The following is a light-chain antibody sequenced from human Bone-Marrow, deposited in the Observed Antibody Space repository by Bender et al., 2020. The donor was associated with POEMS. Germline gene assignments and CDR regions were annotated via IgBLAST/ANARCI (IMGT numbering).Light chain of an antibody. CDR2: QDT. CDR3: QSWGSKTAV. V-gene: IGLV3-1*01. CDR1: KLGEEY. J-gene: IGLJ2*01. Sequence: SYELTQPPSVSVSPGQTATITCSGEKLGEEYACWYQQKPGQSPVVVIYQDTKRPSGIPERFSGSTAGNTASLTISGNQTMDEADYYCQSWGSKTAVFGGGTKLTVL.